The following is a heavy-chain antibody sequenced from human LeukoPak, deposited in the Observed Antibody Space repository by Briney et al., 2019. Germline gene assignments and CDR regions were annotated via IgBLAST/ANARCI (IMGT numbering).Heavy chain of an antibody. Sequence: AASVRVSCKASGYTFTDYYIHWGRQAPGQGLEWMGWINPNSGGTNYAQKFQGRVTMTRDTSISTVYMEMSRLRSDDTAVYYCARDSPQLWLLEWFDPWGQGTLVTVSS. CDR3: ARDSPQLWLLEWFDP. D-gene: IGHD5-18*01. CDR2: INPNSGGT. V-gene: IGHV1-2*02. CDR1: GYTFTDYY. J-gene: IGHJ5*02.